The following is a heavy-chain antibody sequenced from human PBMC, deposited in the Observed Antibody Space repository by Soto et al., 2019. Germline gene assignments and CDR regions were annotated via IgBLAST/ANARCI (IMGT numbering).Heavy chain of an antibody. CDR3: ARWQGAGGYSYGYDY. CDR2: INPNSGGT. CDR1: GYTFTGYY. J-gene: IGHJ4*02. D-gene: IGHD5-18*01. V-gene: IGHV1-2*04. Sequence: ASVKVSCKASGYTFTGYYMHWVRQAPGQGLEWMGWINPNSGGTNYAQKFQGWVTMTRDTSISTAYMELSRLRSDDTAVYYCARWQGAGGYSYGYDYWGQGTLVTVSS.